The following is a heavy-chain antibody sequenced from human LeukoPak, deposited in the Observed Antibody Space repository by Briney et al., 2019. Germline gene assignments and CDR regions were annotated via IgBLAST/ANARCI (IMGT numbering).Heavy chain of an antibody. CDR3: AKDRSCSSVSCYAGD. Sequence: GGSLRLSCAASGFTFSTYAMSWVRQAPGKGLEWVSAMSGSGGSTYYAASVQGRFTISRDNSKNTLYLQMNSLRAEDTAVYYCAKDRSCSSVSCYAGDWGQGTLVTVSS. CDR2: MSGSGGST. D-gene: IGHD2-2*01. CDR1: GFTFSTYA. V-gene: IGHV3-23*01. J-gene: IGHJ4*02.